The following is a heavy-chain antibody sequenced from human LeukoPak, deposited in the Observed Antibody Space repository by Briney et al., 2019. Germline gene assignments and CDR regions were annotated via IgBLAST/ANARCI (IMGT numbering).Heavy chain of an antibody. D-gene: IGHD5-18*01. CDR3: ARINGYSNQYDY. V-gene: IGHV3-74*01. CDR2: INTDGTRT. CDR1: GFTFKNNW. J-gene: IGHJ4*02. Sequence: GGSLRLSCAASGFTFKNNWMHWVRQAPGKGLMWVSRINTDGTRTTYADSVRGRFTISRDNAKSTLYLQMSSLKAEDTAVYYCARINGYSNQYDYWGQGTLVTVSS.